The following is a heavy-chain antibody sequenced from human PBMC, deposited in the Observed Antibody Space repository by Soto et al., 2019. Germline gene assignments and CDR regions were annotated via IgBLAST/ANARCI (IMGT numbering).Heavy chain of an antibody. CDR3: ARANHFFGYYDLFRNWFDP. D-gene: IGHD3-3*01. CDR1: GGSISSYY. V-gene: IGHV4-59*01. J-gene: IGHJ5*02. CDR2: IYYSGST. Sequence: PSETLSLTCTVSGGSISSYYWSWIRQPPGKGLEWIGYIYYSGSTNYNPSLKSRDTISVDTSKNQFSLKLSSVTAADTAVYYCARANHFFGYYDLFRNWFDPWGQGTLVTVSS.